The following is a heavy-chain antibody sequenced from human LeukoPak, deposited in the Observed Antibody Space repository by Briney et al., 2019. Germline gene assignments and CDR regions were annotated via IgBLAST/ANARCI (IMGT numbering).Heavy chain of an antibody. Sequence: GGSLRLSCAASGFTFSSYAMSWVRQAPGKGLEWVSAISGSGGSTYYADSVKGRFTISRDNSKNTLYLQMNSLRAGDTAVYYCARRYYYDSSVYYPLDHWGQGTLVTVSP. CDR2: ISGSGGST. V-gene: IGHV3-23*01. D-gene: IGHD3-22*01. CDR3: ARRYYYDSSVYYPLDH. J-gene: IGHJ4*02. CDR1: GFTFSSYA.